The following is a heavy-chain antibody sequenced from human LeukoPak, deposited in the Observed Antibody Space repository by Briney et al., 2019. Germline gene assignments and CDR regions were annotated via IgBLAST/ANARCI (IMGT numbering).Heavy chain of an antibody. CDR1: GFTFSSYG. D-gene: IGHD6-19*01. CDR2: ISYDGSNK. J-gene: IGHJ4*02. Sequence: GRSLRLSCAASGFTFSSYGMHWVRQAPGKGLEWVAVISYDGSNKYYADSVKGRFTISRDNSKNTLYLQMNSLRAEDTAVYYCAKDHISHGWYLTELGYWGQGTLVTVSS. V-gene: IGHV3-30*18. CDR3: AKDHISHGWYLTELGY.